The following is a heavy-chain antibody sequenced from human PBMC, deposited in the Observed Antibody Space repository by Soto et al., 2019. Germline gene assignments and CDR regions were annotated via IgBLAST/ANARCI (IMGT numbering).Heavy chain of an antibody. CDR3: AKDLVDYSNRYYYYYGMDV. CDR1: GFTFDDYT. CDR2: ISWDGGST. J-gene: IGHJ6*02. D-gene: IGHD4-4*01. V-gene: IGHV3-43*01. Sequence: GGSLRLSCAASGFTFDDYTMHWVRQAPGKGLEWVSLISWDGGSTYYADSVKGRFTISRDNSKNSLYLQMNSLRTEDTALYYCAKDLVDYSNRYYYYYGMDVWGQGTTVTVSS.